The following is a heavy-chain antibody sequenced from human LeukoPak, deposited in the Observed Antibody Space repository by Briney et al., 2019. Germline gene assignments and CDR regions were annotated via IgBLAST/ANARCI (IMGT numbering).Heavy chain of an antibody. J-gene: IGHJ6*03. Sequence: SETLSLTCTVSGGSISSSSYYWGWLRQPPGRGLEWLGSIYYSGSTYYNPSLKSRVPISVDTSKNLFSLKPRAVTAADTAVYYCARLPRGPFYYYYYMDVWGKGTTVTISS. D-gene: IGHD3-10*01. CDR2: IYYSGST. CDR1: GGSISSSSYY. CDR3: ARLPRGPFYYYYYMDV. V-gene: IGHV4-39*07.